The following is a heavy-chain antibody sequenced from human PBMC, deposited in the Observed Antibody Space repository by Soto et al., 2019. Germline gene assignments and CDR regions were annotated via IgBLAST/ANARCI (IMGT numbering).Heavy chain of an antibody. CDR2: ISYDGSNK. Sequence: QPGGSLRLSCAASGFTFSSYGMHWVRQAPGKGLEWVAVISYDGSNKYYADSVKGRFTISRDNSKNTLYLQMNSLRAEDTAVYYCAKDQVTDCTNGVCFAGPGDGMDVWGQGTTVTVSS. D-gene: IGHD2-8*01. V-gene: IGHV3-30*18. CDR1: GFTFSSYG. J-gene: IGHJ6*02. CDR3: AKDQVTDCTNGVCFAGPGDGMDV.